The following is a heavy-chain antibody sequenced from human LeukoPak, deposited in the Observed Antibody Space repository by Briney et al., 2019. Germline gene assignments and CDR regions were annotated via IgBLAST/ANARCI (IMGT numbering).Heavy chain of an antibody. CDR2: IYTSGIT. CDR1: GDSGISYY. J-gene: IGHJ6*03. D-gene: IGHD3-22*01. V-gene: IGHV4-4*07. CDR3: ARVFYDTSGYYYDYYYTDV. Sequence: SETLSLTCTISGDSGISYYWSWIRQPAGKGLEWIGRIYTSGITNYNPSFQSRVTMSIDRTKNQISLRLSSVTAADTAIYYCARVFYDTSGYYYDYYYTDVWGKGTTVIVSS.